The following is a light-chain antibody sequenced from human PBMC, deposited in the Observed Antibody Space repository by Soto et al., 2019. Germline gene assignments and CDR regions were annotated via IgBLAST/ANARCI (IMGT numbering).Light chain of an antibody. CDR2: GAS. V-gene: IGKV3-15*01. CDR3: QHYSNWPPWT. CDR1: QSVGSN. Sequence: EIVMTQSPGTLSVSPGERATLSCRVSQSVGSNLAWYQQKPGQAPRLLIYGASTRATGIPVRFTGSGSGTEFTLTISSLQSEDFALYYCQHYSNWPPWTFGRGTKVEIK. J-gene: IGKJ1*01.